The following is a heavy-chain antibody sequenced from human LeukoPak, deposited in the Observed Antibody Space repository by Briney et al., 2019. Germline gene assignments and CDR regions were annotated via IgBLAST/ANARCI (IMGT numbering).Heavy chain of an antibody. D-gene: IGHD6-13*01. CDR3: ARHPIAAGGAYNWFDP. Sequence: GESLKISCKGSGYSFTSYWIGWVRQMPGKGLKWMGIIYPRDSNTIYSPSFQGRVTISVDTSINTAYLQWISLKASDTAMYYCARHPIAAGGAYNWFDPWGQGTLVTVSS. CDR2: IYPRDSNT. J-gene: IGHJ5*02. V-gene: IGHV5-51*01. CDR1: GYSFTSYW.